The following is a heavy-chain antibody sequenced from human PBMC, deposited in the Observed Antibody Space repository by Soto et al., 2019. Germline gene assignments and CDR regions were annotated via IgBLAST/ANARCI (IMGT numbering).Heavy chain of an antibody. D-gene: IGHD3-16*02. CDR2: INHSGST. CDR3: ARGSMITFGGVIDNYFDY. J-gene: IGHJ4*02. Sequence: SETLSLTCAVYGGSFSGYYWSWIRQPSGKGLEWIGEINHSGSTNYNPSLKSRVTISVDTSKNQFSLKLSSVTAADTAVYYCARGSMITFGGVIDNYFDYWGQGTLVTVSS. CDR1: GGSFSGYY. V-gene: IGHV4-34*01.